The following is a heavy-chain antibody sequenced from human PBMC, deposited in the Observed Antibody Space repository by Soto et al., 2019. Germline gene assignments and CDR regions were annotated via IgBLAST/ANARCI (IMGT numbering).Heavy chain of an antibody. CDR3: ARDTVTSLTPYQGFYYSGMDV. V-gene: IGHV3-30*09. Sequence: PGGSLRLSCTASGFPFSSYTMHWLRRAPGKGLEGVGIISFDGSRKYYADWLKGRIVISRDNSKDSLYLQMDTLRPDDTAIYYCARDTVTSLTPYQGFYYSGMDVWGQGTTVT. CDR1: GFPFSSYT. CDR2: ISFDGSRK. D-gene: IGHD2-2*01. J-gene: IGHJ6*02.